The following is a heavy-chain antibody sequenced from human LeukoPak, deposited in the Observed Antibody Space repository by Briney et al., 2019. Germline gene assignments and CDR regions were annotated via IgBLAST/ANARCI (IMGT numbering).Heavy chain of an antibody. CDR3: ASSGSSGDYYFDY. CDR2: IYHSGST. Sequence: SETLSLTCTVSGGSISSYYWSWIRQPPGKGLEWIGYIYHSGSTYYNPSLKSRVTISVDRSKNQFSLKLSSVTAADTAVYYCASSGSSGDYYFDYWGQGTLVTVSS. CDR1: GGSISSYY. J-gene: IGHJ4*02. D-gene: IGHD1-26*01. V-gene: IGHV4-59*12.